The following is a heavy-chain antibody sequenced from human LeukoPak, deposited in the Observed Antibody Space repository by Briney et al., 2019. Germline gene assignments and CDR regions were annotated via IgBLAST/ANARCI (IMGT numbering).Heavy chain of an antibody. CDR1: GYTFTGYY. J-gene: IGHJ3*02. D-gene: IGHD3-22*01. V-gene: IGHV1-2*06. CDR3: ARDMDYYDSSGYYFAFDI. Sequence: GASVNVSCKASGYTFTGYYMHWVRQTPGQGLEWMGRINPNSGGTNYAQKFQGRVTMTRDTSISTAYMELSRLRSDDTAVYYCARDMDYYDSSGYYFAFDIWGQGTMVTVSS. CDR2: INPNSGGT.